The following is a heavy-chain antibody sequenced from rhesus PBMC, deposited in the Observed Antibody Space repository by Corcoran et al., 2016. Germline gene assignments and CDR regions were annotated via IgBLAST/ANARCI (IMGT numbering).Heavy chain of an antibody. CDR2: INSGGGST. CDR1: GFTFSSDG. CDR3: AKGWSLDY. V-gene: IGHV3S5*01. D-gene: IGHD6-13*01. J-gene: IGHJ4*01. Sequence: EVQLVETGGGLVQPGGSLILSCAASGFTFSSDGMSWVRQAPGKGLEWVSAINSGGGSTYYADSVKDRFTISRDNSKNTLSLQMNSLRAEDTAVYYCAKGWSLDYWGQGVLVTVSS.